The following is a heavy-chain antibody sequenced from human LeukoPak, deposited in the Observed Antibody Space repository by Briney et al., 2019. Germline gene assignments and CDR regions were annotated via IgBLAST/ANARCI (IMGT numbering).Heavy chain of an antibody. D-gene: IGHD6-19*01. J-gene: IGHJ3*02. Sequence: QTGGSLTLSCAASGFTLNSYSMSGVRHAPGKGREGVSAISCSAGSTYYEDSVKGRFTSSRDNSTNTLYLQMNSLRAQDTAVYHCAKLRAGDAFDIWGQGTMVTVSS. CDR1: GFTLNSYS. CDR2: ISCSAGST. V-gene: IGHV3-23*01. CDR3: AKLRAGDAFDI.